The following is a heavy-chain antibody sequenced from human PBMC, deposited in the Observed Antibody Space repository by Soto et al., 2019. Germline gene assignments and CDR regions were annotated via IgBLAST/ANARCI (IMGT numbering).Heavy chain of an antibody. CDR3: AREGETAMPILYFDL. CDR1: GFTLSGYT. Sequence: EVQLVESGGGLVKPGGSLRLACSASGFTLSGYTINWVRQAPGKGLEWVSSISSSSFYIYYAASVKGRFTISRDNANNSVFLQMNSLRAGDTAMYYCAREGETAMPILYFDLWGRGTRIIVSS. CDR2: ISSSSFYI. J-gene: IGHJ2*01. D-gene: IGHD5-18*01. V-gene: IGHV3-21*02.